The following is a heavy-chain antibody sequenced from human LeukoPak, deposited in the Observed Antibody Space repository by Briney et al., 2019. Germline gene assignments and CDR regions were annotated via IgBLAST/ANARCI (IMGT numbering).Heavy chain of an antibody. J-gene: IGHJ6*02. D-gene: IGHD6-13*01. CDR3: ASTPYSSSWYYYYYGMDV. Sequence: ASVKVSCKASVYTFTSYGISWVRQAPGQGLEWMGWISAYNGNTNYAQKLQGRVTMTTDTSTSTAYMELRSLRSDDTAVYYCASTPYSSSWYYYYYGMDVWGQGTTVTVSS. V-gene: IGHV1-18*01. CDR1: VYTFTSYG. CDR2: ISAYNGNT.